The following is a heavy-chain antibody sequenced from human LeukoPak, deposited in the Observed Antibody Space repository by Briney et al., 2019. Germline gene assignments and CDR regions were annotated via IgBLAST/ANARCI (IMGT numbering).Heavy chain of an antibody. D-gene: IGHD2/OR15-2a*01. CDR2: IYPGDSNT. Sequence: GESLKISCKGSAYSFTNYWIVWVRQMPGKGLEWMGIIYPGDSNTRYSPSFQGQVTISVDRSISTAYLQWSRLQASDTAMYCCARGNSGNWFDPWGQGTLATVSS. V-gene: IGHV5-51*01. CDR3: ARGNSGNWFDP. CDR1: AYSFTNYW. J-gene: IGHJ5*02.